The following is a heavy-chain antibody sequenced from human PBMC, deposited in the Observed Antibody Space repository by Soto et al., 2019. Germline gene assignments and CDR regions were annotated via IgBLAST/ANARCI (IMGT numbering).Heavy chain of an antibody. D-gene: IGHD6-19*01. CDR2: VGNSGGDT. CDR1: GLTFSNYA. CDR3: AKPWYSSGREDY. V-gene: IGHV3-23*01. Sequence: GGSLRLSCAASGLTFSNYAMSWVRQAPGKGLEWVSAVGNSGGDTYYADSVKGRFTISRDNSKNTVFLQMNSLRAEDTAVYYCAKPWYSSGREDYWGQGTLVTVSS. J-gene: IGHJ4*02.